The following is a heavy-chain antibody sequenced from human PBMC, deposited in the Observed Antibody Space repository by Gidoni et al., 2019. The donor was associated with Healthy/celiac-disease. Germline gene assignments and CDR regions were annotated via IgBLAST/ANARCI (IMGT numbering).Heavy chain of an antibody. CDR1: GGSISSGGYY. D-gene: IGHD3-22*01. V-gene: IGHV4-31*03. CDR2: IYYSGST. J-gene: IGHJ4*02. Sequence: QVQLQESGPGLVKPSQTLSLTCTVSGGSISSGGYYWSWIRQHPGKGLEWIGYIYYSGSTYYNPSLKSRVTISVDTSKNQFSLKLSSVTAADTAVYYCASSEVPYYYDSIVLGYWGQGTLVTVSS. CDR3: ASSEVPYYYDSIVLGY.